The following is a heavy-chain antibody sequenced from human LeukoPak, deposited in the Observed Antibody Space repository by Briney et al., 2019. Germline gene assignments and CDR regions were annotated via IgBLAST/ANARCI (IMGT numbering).Heavy chain of an antibody. D-gene: IGHD6-13*01. J-gene: IGHJ4*02. Sequence: PSETLSLTCTVSGGSISSYYWSWIRQPAGKGLEWTGHIYNSGSTNYNPSLKGRVTMSVATSKNQFSLHLSSVTAADTAVYYCARSAFLVTAPGLYYFDYWGQGTLVAVSS. CDR3: ARSAFLVTAPGLYYFDY. V-gene: IGHV4-4*07. CDR1: GGSISSYY. CDR2: IYNSGST.